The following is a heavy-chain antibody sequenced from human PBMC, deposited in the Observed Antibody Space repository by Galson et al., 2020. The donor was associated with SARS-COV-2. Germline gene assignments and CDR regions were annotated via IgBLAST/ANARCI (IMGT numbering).Heavy chain of an antibody. CDR2: SYWTGTS. J-gene: IGHJ5*02. CDR1: GGPISSKNYY. V-gene: IGHV4-39*07. CDR3: AREAGSTWSNWFDL. D-gene: IGHD6-13*01. Sequence: SETLSLTCTVSGGPISSKNYYWAWIRQPPGKGLEWIGTSYWTGTSYYKASLKSRVTISVDTSQNHFSLKVTSVTAADTAIYYCAREAGSTWSNWFDLWGQGSLVTVSS.